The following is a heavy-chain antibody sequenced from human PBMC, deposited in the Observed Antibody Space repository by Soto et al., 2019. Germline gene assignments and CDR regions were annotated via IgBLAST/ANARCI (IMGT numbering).Heavy chain of an antibody. CDR3: AREGSYTAYNFAHGIQLWSFDF. J-gene: IGHJ4*02. D-gene: IGHD5-18*01. Sequence: SETLSLTCTVSGGSINTFYWSWVRQPAGKGLEWIGRIFSSGSTSFNPSLESRVAMSVDTSKNHFSLNLSSVTAADMAVYYCAREGSYTAYNFAHGIQLWSFDFWGQGALVTVSS. CDR2: IFSSGST. V-gene: IGHV4-4*07. CDR1: GGSINTFY.